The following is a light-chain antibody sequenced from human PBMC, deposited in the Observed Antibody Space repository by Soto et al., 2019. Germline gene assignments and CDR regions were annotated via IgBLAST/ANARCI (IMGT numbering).Light chain of an antibody. CDR3: QQYNIWPQT. J-gene: IGKJ1*01. Sequence: VMTQSPATLSVSPVERATLSCRASQTLRSSLAWYQQKPGQAPRLLIYGASTRATGIPARFSGSGSGTEFTLTISSLQSEDFAVYFCQQYNIWPQTFGQGTRWIS. CDR1: QTLRSS. V-gene: IGKV3-15*01. CDR2: GAS.